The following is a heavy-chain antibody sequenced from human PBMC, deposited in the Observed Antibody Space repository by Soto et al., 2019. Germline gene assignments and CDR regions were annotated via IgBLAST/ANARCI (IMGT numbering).Heavy chain of an antibody. CDR1: GGSISNYK. D-gene: IGHD3-10*01. CDR2: VYYSGST. CDR3: ARGRVTMIRGLIKRYYFDY. Sequence: SETLSLTCTVSGGSISNYKWSWIRQPPGKGLEWIGYVYYSGSTSYNPSVKGRVTISVDTSKNQFSLKLSSVTAADTAVYYCARGRVTMIRGLIKRYYFDYWGQGTLVTVSS. J-gene: IGHJ4*02. V-gene: IGHV4-59*01.